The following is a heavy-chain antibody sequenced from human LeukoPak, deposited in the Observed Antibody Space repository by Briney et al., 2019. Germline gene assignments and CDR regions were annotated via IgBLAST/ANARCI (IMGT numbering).Heavy chain of an antibody. V-gene: IGHV1-2*02. J-gene: IGHJ4*02. D-gene: IGHD3-10*01. CDR3: AKLYYYGSGSYSPFDY. Sequence: ASVKVSCKASGYTFTGYYMHWVRQAPGQGLEWMGWINPNSGGTNYAQKFQGRVTMTRDTSISTAYMEVNSLRAEDTAVYYCAKLYYYGSGSYSPFDYWSQGTLVTVSS. CDR2: INPNSGGT. CDR1: GYTFTGYY.